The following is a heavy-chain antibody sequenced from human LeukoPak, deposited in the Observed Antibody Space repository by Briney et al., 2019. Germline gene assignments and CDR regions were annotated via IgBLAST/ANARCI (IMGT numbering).Heavy chain of an antibody. Sequence: GGSLRLSCAASGFTFSSYAMSWVRQPPGKGLEWVSAISGSGGSTYYADSVKGRFTISRDNSKNTLYLQMNSLRAEDTAVYYCAKDRNDYGGNSPYFDYWGQGTLVTVSS. CDR1: GFTFSSYA. CDR3: AKDRNDYGGNSPYFDY. D-gene: IGHD4-23*01. V-gene: IGHV3-23*01. J-gene: IGHJ4*02. CDR2: ISGSGGST.